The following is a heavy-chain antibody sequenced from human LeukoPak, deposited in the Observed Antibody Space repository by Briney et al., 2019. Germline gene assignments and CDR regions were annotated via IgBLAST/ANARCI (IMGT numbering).Heavy chain of an antibody. CDR1: GFTLSSYA. Sequence: PGGSLRLSCAASGFTLSSYAMSWVHQAPGKGLEWVSAISGNGGSTYYADSVMGRFTISRDNSKNTLYLQMNSLRAEDTAVYYCAKLRMKDNSGSLVAGYFDYWGQGTLVTVSS. V-gene: IGHV3-23*01. D-gene: IGHD1-26*01. CDR2: ISGNGGST. CDR3: AKLRMKDNSGSLVAGYFDY. J-gene: IGHJ4*02.